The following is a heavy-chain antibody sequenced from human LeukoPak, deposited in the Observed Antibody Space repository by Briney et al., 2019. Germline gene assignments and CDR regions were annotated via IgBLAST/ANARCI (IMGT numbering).Heavy chain of an antibody. V-gene: IGHV1-2*02. CDR1: GYTFTGYY. Sequence: ASVTVSCTTSGYTFTGYYIHWVRQAPGQGLEWMGWINPNSGGTNFAQKFQGRVTITRDTSISTLYMELSRLRSDDTAVYYCARSGSYSRAVNDHWGQGTLVTVSS. J-gene: IGHJ4*02. CDR3: ARSGSYSRAVNDH. D-gene: IGHD1-26*01. CDR2: INPNSGGT.